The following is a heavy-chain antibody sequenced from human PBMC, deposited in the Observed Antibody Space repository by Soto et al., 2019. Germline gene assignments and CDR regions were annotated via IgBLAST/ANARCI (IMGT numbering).Heavy chain of an antibody. CDR2: IVVGSGNT. CDR3: ARLHCYSPNCVPLDP. J-gene: IGHJ5*02. CDR1: GFTFTSSA. D-gene: IGHD2-2*01. Sequence: SVKVSCKASGFTFTSSAVQWVRQARGQRLEWIGWIVVGSGNTNYAQKFQERVTITRDMSTSTAYMELTSVTAADTAVYYCARLHCYSPNCVPLDPWGQGTLVTVSS. V-gene: IGHV1-58*01.